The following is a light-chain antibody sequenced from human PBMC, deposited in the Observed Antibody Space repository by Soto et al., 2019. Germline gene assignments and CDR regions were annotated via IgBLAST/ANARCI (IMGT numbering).Light chain of an antibody. CDR3: QQYSNWPPT. CDR1: ESVHRN. CDR2: YAS. J-gene: IGKJ3*01. Sequence: VVMTQSPATLSVSPGERVTLSCRASESVHRNLAWYQQKPGQGPSLLIYYASIRATGVPDRFTGSGSGTEFTLTISSLQSEDFGVYHCQQYSNWPPTFGPGTKVEIK. V-gene: IGKV3-15*01.